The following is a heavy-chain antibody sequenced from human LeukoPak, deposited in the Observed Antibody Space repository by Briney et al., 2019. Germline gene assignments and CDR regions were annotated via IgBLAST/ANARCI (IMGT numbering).Heavy chain of an antibody. J-gene: IGHJ4*02. D-gene: IGHD4-17*01. CDR1: GFTFSDYY. Sequence: GGSLRLSCAASGFTFSDYYMSWIRQAPGKGLEWVSDVSSSSYTNYADSVKGRFTISRDNARNTLYLQMNSLRAEDTAVYYCARSPYGGYGDNWGQGTLVTVSS. CDR3: ARSPYGGYGDN. CDR2: VSSSSYT. V-gene: IGHV3-11*06.